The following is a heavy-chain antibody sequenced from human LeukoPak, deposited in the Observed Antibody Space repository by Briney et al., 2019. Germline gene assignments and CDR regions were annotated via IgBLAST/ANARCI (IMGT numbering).Heavy chain of an antibody. CDR2: INHSGST. CDR3: ARATVVTPFDY. J-gene: IGHJ4*02. D-gene: IGHD4-17*01. CDR1: GGSFSGYY. V-gene: IGHV4-34*01. Sequence: SETLSLTCAVYGGSFSGYYWSWIRQPPXKXLEWIGEINHSGSTNYNPSLKSRVTISVDTSKNQFSLKLSSVTAADTAVYYCARATVVTPFDYWGQGTLVTVSS.